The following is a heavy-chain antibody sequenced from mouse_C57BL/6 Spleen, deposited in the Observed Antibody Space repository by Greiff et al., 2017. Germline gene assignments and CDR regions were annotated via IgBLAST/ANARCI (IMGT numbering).Heavy chain of an antibody. CDR2: IDPETGGT. V-gene: IGHV1-15*01. D-gene: IGHD6-2*01. Sequence: VQGVESGAELVRPGASVTLSCKASGYTFTDYEMHWVKQTPVHGLEWIGAIDPETGGTAYNQKFKGKAILTADKSSSTAYMELRSLTSEDSAVYYCTRAESLGYWGQGTTRTVSS. CDR3: TRAESLGY. J-gene: IGHJ2*01. CDR1: GYTFTDYE.